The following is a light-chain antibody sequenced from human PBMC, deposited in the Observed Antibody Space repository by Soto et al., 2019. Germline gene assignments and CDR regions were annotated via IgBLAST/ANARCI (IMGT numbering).Light chain of an antibody. V-gene: IGLV2-14*01. J-gene: IGLJ1*01. CDR3: SSYTSSSTL. Sequence: QPVLTQPASVSGSPGQSITISCTGTSSDVGGYNYVSWYQQLPGKAPKLMIYDVSNRPSGVSNRFSGSKSGNTASLTISGLQAEDEADYYCSSYTSSSTLFGTGTKLTVL. CDR1: SSDVGGYNY. CDR2: DVS.